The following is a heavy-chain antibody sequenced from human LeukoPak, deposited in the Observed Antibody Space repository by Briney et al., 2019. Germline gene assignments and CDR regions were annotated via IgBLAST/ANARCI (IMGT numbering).Heavy chain of an antibody. V-gene: IGHV4-39*07. CDR3: ARESGAFSPFGF. D-gene: IGHD1-26*01. CDR2: VHLSGAS. CDR1: GDSISSSDYY. Sequence: SETLSLTCAVSGDSISSSDYYWAWVRQPPGRGLEWIGEVHLSGASNYNPSLKSRVNMSIDKSRNQLSLELTSVTAADTAIYYCARESGAFSPFGFWGQGTLVTVSS. J-gene: IGHJ4*02.